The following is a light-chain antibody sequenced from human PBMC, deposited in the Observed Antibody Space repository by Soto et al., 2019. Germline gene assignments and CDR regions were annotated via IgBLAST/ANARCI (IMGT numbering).Light chain of an antibody. CDR2: GAS. CDR1: QSVSNNY. Sequence: EIVLTQSPGTLSLSPLEIATLSCMASQSVSNNYLAWYQQKPGQAPRLLIYGASNRATGIPDRFSGSGSGTDFTLTISRLETEDFAVYYCQQYGSSGTFGQGTKVDIK. CDR3: QQYGSSGT. J-gene: IGKJ1*01. V-gene: IGKV3-20*01.